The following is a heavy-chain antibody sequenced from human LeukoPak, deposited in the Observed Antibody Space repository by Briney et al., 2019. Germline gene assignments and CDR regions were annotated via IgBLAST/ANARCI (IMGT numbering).Heavy chain of an antibody. CDR2: IIPIFGTA. J-gene: IGHJ4*02. D-gene: IGHD4-11*01. CDR1: VGTFSPYA. CDR3: ARDGRREDYHYFDY. Sequence: SAKVSCKASVGTFSPYAISSVRQAPGQGLEWVGGIIPIFGTANYAQKFQGRVTITADESTSTAYMELSSLRSEDTAVYYCARDGRREDYHYFDYWGQGTLVTVSS. V-gene: IGHV1-69*13.